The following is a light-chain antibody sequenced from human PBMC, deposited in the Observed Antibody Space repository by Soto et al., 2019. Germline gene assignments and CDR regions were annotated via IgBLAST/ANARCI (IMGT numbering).Light chain of an antibody. CDR1: SSDVGGYDY. V-gene: IGLV2-14*03. Sequence: QSVLTQPASVSGSPGQSVTISCTGSSSDVGGYDYVSWYQQHPGKAPKLMIYDVTIRPSGVSYRFSGSKSGNTASLTISGLQAEDEADYYCSSYSINTTPVFGGGTKVTVL. CDR2: DVT. J-gene: IGLJ2*01. CDR3: SSYSINTTPV.